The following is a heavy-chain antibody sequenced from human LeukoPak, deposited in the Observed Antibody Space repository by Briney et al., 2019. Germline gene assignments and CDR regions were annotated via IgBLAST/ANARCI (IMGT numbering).Heavy chain of an antibody. J-gene: IGHJ4*02. V-gene: IGHV3-33*01. D-gene: IGHD6-19*01. CDR3: ARDGVRGGFASGWTPYYFDY. CDR2: IWYAGSNK. CDR1: GFTFSSYG. Sequence: GGSLRLSCAASGFTFSSYGMHGVRQAPAKGLEGVAVIWYAGSNKYYEDSVKGRFTISRDNSKNTLHLQMNSLRAEDTAVYYCARDGVRGGFASGWTPYYFDYWGQGTLVTVSS.